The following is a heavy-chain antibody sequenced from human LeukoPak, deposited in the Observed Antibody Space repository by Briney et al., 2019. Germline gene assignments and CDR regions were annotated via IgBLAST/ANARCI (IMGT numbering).Heavy chain of an antibody. CDR2: VYFNGDT. V-gene: IGHV4-59*08. CDR3: ARQFGLMRSYRHLDH. CDR1: SGSISSYY. D-gene: IGHD3/OR15-3a*01. Sequence: PSETLSLTCSLSSGSISSYYWIWLRQPPGKTLQWIGNVYFNGDTNFNPSLKSRVTISVDTSNNQFSLKLTSVTAADTAVYYCARQFGLMRSYRHLDHWGPGILVTVSA. J-gene: IGHJ4*02.